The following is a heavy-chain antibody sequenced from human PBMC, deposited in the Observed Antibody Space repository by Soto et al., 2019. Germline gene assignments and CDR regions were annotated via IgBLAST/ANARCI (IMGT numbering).Heavy chain of an antibody. CDR1: GFAFSTYW. J-gene: IGHJ4*02. CDR2: IKRDGSVT. CDR3: GTDVHDAAADN. D-gene: IGHD6-13*01. Sequence: EVQLVESGGGLVQPGESLRLSCEASGFAFSTYWRHWVRRAPGKGLEWVSRIKRDGSVTQYADFVKGRFSISRDNAKNTMYMQLNTLRVEDTAVYYCGTDVHDAAADNWGQGPLVTVS. V-gene: IGHV3-74*03.